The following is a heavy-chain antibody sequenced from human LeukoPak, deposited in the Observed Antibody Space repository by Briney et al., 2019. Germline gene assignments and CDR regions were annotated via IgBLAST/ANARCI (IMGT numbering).Heavy chain of an antibody. J-gene: IGHJ3*02. D-gene: IGHD4-23*01. Sequence: PGGSLRLSCAASGFTFSSYSMNWVRQAPGKGLEWVSSISSSSSYICYADSVKGRFTISRDNAKNSLYLQMNSLRVEDTALYYCARVRSVGGNPHAFNIWGQGTMVTVSS. CDR2: ISSSSSYI. V-gene: IGHV3-21*01. CDR3: ARVRSVGGNPHAFNI. CDR1: GFTFSSYS.